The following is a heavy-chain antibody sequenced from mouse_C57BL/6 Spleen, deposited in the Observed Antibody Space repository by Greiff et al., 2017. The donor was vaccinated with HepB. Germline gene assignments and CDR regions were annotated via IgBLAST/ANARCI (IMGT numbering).Heavy chain of an antibody. D-gene: IGHD2-10*02. CDR1: GYTFTDYE. V-gene: IGHV1-15*01. CDR3: TEYGFYAMDY. Sequence: VKLQESGAELVRPGASVTLSCKASGYTFTDYEMHWVKQTPVHGLEWIGAIDPETGGTAYNQKFKGKAILTADKSSSTAYMELRSLTSEDSAVYYCTEYGFYAMDYWGQGTSVTVSS. CDR2: IDPETGGT. J-gene: IGHJ4*01.